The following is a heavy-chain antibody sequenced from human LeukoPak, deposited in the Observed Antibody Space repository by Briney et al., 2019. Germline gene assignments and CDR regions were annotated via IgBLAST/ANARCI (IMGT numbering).Heavy chain of an antibody. J-gene: IGHJ5*02. Sequence: SETLSLTCTVSGGSITSGGYYWSWIRQHPGKGLEWIGYIYYSGSTYYNPSLKSRVAISVDTSKNQFSLKLSSVTAADTAVYYCARVSQYQLTYNWFDPWGQGTLVTVSS. CDR1: GGSITSGGYY. D-gene: IGHD2-2*01. CDR2: IYYSGST. CDR3: ARVSQYQLTYNWFDP. V-gene: IGHV4-31*03.